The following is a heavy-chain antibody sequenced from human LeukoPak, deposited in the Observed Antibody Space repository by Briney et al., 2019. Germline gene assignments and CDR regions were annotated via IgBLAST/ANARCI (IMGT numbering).Heavy chain of an antibody. CDR3: ARPYYYDSSAYYYFDH. Sequence: ASVKVSCKASGYTFTGYYMHWVRQAPGQGLEWMGWINPNNGGTNYAQKFQGRVTMTRDTSISTAYMELNRLRSDDTAVYYCARPYYYDSSAYYYFDHWGQGTLVTVSS. CDR1: GYTFTGYY. V-gene: IGHV1-2*02. D-gene: IGHD3-22*01. CDR2: INPNNGGT. J-gene: IGHJ4*02.